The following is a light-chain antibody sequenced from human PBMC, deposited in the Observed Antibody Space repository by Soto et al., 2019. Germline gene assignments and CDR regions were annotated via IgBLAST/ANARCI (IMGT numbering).Light chain of an antibody. V-gene: IGLV2-23*02. CDR2: EVS. J-gene: IGLJ1*01. CDR3: CSYAGSYSSYF. CDR1: SSDVGNYKF. Sequence: QSVLTQPASVSGSPGQSITISCTGSSSDVGNYKFVSWYQQYPGKAPKVILYEVSKRPSGVSYRFSGSQSGNTASLTISGLQAGDEADYYCCSYAGSYSSYFFGTGTKVTVL.